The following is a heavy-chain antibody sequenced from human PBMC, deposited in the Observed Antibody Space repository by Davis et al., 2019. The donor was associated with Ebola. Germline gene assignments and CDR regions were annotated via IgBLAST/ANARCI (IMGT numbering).Heavy chain of an antibody. CDR3: AKAAAAGTGVFDY. D-gene: IGHD6-13*01. CDR1: GFTFSSYA. CDR2: IKQDGSEK. Sequence: GGSLRLSCAASGFTFSSYATSWVRQAPGKGLEWVANIKQDGSEKYYVDSVKGRFTISRDNAKNSLYLQMNSLRAEDTALYYCAKAAAAGTGVFDYWGQGTLVTVSS. V-gene: IGHV3-7*03. J-gene: IGHJ4*02.